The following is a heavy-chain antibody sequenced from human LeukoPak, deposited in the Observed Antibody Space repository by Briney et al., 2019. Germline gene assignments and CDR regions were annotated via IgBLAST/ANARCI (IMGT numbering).Heavy chain of an antibody. CDR2: INPNSGGT. CDR1: GYTFTGYY. D-gene: IGHD2-2*01. V-gene: IGHV1-2*02. CDR3: ARDGALVVVPAAPDC. J-gene: IGHJ4*02. Sequence: SVKVSCKASGYTFTGYYMHWVRQAPGQGLEWMGWINPNSGGTNYAQKFQGRVTMTRDTSISTAYMELSRLRSDDTAVYYCARDGALVVVPAAPDCWGQGTLVTVSS.